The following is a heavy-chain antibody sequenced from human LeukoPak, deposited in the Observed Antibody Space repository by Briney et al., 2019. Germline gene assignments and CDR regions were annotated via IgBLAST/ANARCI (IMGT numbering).Heavy chain of an antibody. CDR2: IYYSGST. CDR3: ARLIEAAGTDY. Sequence: PSETLSLTCTVSGGSISSSSYYWGWIRQPPGKGLEWIGSIYYSGSTYYNPSLKSRVTISVDTSKNQFSLKLSSVTAADTAVYYCARLIEAAGTDYWGQGTLVTVSS. CDR1: GGSISSSSYY. V-gene: IGHV4-39*07. J-gene: IGHJ4*02. D-gene: IGHD6-13*01.